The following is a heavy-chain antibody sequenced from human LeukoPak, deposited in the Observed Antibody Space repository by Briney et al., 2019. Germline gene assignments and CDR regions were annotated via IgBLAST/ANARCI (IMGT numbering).Heavy chain of an antibody. CDR3: ARAPYGDSSDWFDP. CDR1: GDSISSSNW. J-gene: IGHJ5*02. CDR2: IYHSGNT. Sequence: SGTLSLTCVVSGDSISSSNWWSWVRQPPGRGLEWIGEIYHSGNTNYNPSLKSRATISVDKSTNQFSLKLSSVTAADTAVYYCARAPYGDSSDWFDPWGQGTLVTVSS. V-gene: IGHV4-4*02. D-gene: IGHD3-22*01.